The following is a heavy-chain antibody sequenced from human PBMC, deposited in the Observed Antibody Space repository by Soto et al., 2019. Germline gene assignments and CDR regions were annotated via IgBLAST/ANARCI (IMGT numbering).Heavy chain of an antibody. D-gene: IGHD3-10*01. Sequence: QVQLQQWGAGLLKPSETLSLTCAVYGGSLSNYYWSWIRQPPGKGLEWIGQVNHSGSTNYNPSLKSRVTMSVDTSKSQISLKLSSVTAADTAVYYCAKYFGSGRNNWFDPWGQGTLVTVSS. V-gene: IGHV4-34*01. CDR2: VNHSGST. CDR3: AKYFGSGRNNWFDP. CDR1: GGSLSNYY. J-gene: IGHJ5*02.